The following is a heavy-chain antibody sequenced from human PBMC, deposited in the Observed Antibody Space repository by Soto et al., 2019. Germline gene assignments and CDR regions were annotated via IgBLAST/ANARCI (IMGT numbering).Heavy chain of an antibody. CDR1: GFTFSSYS. D-gene: IGHD2-2*01. J-gene: IGHJ6*02. V-gene: IGHV3-21*01. CDR3: AREYCSSTSCYRLGMDV. CDR2: ISSSSSYI. Sequence: EVQLVESGGGLVKPGGSLRLSCAASGFTFSSYSMNWVRQAPGKGLEWVSSISSSSSYIYYADSVKGRFTISRDNAKNSLYLQMNSLRAEDTAVYYCAREYCSSTSCYRLGMDVWVQGTTVTVSS.